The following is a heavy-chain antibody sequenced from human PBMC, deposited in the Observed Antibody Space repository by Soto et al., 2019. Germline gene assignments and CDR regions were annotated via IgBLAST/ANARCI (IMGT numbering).Heavy chain of an antibody. CDR3: AREGASRFRGFDY. Sequence: QVQLQESGPGLVKPSETLSLTCSVSGDSINNYYWSWIRQPPGKGLEWIGFVHYTGSANYNPSLKSRVTISVGTSKKQFSLRLSSVTAAGSGVYYCAREGASRFRGFDYWGQGTLVTVSS. CDR2: VHYTGSA. V-gene: IGHV4-59*01. CDR1: GDSINNYY. D-gene: IGHD2-2*01. J-gene: IGHJ4*02.